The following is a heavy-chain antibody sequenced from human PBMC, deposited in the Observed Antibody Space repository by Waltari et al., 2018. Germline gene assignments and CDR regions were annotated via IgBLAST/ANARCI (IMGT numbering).Heavy chain of an antibody. V-gene: IGHV1-8*03. Sequence: QVQLVQSGAEVKKPGAYVKVSCKASGYTFPSYDSNWVRQDPGQRMWRTGWMNPNSGNTGYAQKFQGRVTITRNTSISTAYMELSSLRSEDTAVYYCARGRYYYDSSGYYYVDYYGMDVWGQGTTVTVSS. CDR1: GYTFPSYD. D-gene: IGHD3-22*01. CDR3: ARGRYYYDSSGYYYVDYYGMDV. CDR2: MNPNSGNT. J-gene: IGHJ6*02.